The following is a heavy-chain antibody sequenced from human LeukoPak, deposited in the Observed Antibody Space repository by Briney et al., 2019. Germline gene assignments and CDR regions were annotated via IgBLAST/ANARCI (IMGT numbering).Heavy chain of an antibody. V-gene: IGHV5-51*01. J-gene: IGHJ5*02. CDR1: GYSFTSYW. CDR2: IYPGDSDT. Sequence: GESLKISCKGSGYSFTSYWIGWVRQMPGKGLEWMGIIYPGDSDTRYSPSFQGQVTISADKSISTAYLQWSSLKASDTAMYYCARQVPGCSGGSCYPKDGVNWFDPWGQGTLVTVSS. D-gene: IGHD2-15*01. CDR3: ARQVPGCSGGSCYPKDGVNWFDP.